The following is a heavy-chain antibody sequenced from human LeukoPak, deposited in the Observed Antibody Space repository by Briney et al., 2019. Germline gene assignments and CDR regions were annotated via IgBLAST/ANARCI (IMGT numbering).Heavy chain of an antibody. CDR1: GFTVSSNY. J-gene: IGHJ4*02. D-gene: IGHD6-6*01. CDR2: IYSDGST. V-gene: IGHV3-66*01. CDR3: ARVLAARHFDY. Sequence: GGSLRLSCAASGFTVSSNYMSWVRQAPGKGLEGVSFIYSDGSTYYADSVKGRFTISRDNSKNTMFLQMNSPRAEDTAVYYCARVLAARHFDYWGQGTLVTVSS.